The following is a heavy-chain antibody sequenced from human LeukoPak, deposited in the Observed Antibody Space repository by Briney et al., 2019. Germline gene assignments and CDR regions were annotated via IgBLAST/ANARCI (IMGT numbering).Heavy chain of an antibody. CDR1: GFTFSTYS. V-gene: IGHV3-21*01. CDR2: ISGSSIYI. Sequence: GGSLRLSCAATGFTFSTYSMNWVRQAPGKGLEWVSSISGSSIYIYYADSVKGRFTISRDNAKNSLYLQMNSLRAEDTAVYYCARDPPYYDSSGYYYDYWGQGTLVTVSS. J-gene: IGHJ4*02. CDR3: ARDPPYYDSSGYYYDY. D-gene: IGHD3-22*01.